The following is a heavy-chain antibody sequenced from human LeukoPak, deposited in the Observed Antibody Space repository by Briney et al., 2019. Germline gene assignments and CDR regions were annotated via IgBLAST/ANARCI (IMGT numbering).Heavy chain of an antibody. CDR3: ARESGEGTAMVPPGYYGMDV. D-gene: IGHD5-18*01. Sequence: ASVKVSCKASGYTFTSYGISWVRQAPGQGLEWMGWISAYNGNTNYAQKLQGRVTMTTDTSTSTAYMELRSLRSDDTAVYYCARESGEGTAMVPPGYYGMDVWGQGTTVTVSS. J-gene: IGHJ6*02. V-gene: IGHV1-18*01. CDR1: GYTFTSYG. CDR2: ISAYNGNT.